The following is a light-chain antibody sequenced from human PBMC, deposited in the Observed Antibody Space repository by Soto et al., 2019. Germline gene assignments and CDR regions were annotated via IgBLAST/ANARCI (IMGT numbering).Light chain of an antibody. CDR3: AAWDDTLNGQV. CDR2: RNN. J-gene: IGLJ3*02. V-gene: IGLV1-47*01. CDR1: RSNIGRNY. Sequence: QSVLTQPPSASGTPGQRVSISCSGSRSNIGRNYVYWYQQLPGTAPKLLIQRNNELPSGVPDRFSGSKSGTSVSLAISGLRSEDEATYYCAAWDDTLNGQVFGGGTKVTVL.